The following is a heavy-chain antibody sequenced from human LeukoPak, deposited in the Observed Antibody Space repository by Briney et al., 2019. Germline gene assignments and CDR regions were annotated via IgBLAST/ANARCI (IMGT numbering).Heavy chain of an antibody. V-gene: IGHV4-59*08. Sequence: SETLSLTCTVSGGSISYYYWSWIRQPPGKGLEWIGYIYYSGTTNYNPSLKSRVTISVDTSKNQFSLKLSSVTAADTAVYYFARHLQTDMVKAHFDHWGQGTLVTVPS. CDR3: ARHLQTDMVKAHFDH. CDR2: IYYSGTT. D-gene: IGHD5-18*01. J-gene: IGHJ4*02. CDR1: GGSISYYY.